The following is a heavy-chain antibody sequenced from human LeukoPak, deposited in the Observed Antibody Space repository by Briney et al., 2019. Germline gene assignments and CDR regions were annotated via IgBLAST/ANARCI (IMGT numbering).Heavy chain of an antibody. J-gene: IGHJ4*02. CDR2: IFYSGGT. Sequence: SETLSLTCTVSGGSISSLSYYWAWIRQCPGKGQEWIGSIFYSGGTYDNPSLESRVTLSVDTSKNQFSVRLNSVTAADTAVYYCTRRGHYDTFDYWGQGSLVTVSS. CDR1: GGSISSLSYY. D-gene: IGHD3-22*01. CDR3: TRRGHYDTFDY. V-gene: IGHV4-39*01.